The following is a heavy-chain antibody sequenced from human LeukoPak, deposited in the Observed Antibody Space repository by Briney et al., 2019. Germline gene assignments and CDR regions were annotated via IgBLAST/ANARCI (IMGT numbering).Heavy chain of an antibody. CDR2: ISAYNGNT. CDR1: GYTFTSYG. V-gene: IGHV1-18*01. D-gene: IGHD3-10*01. Sequence: GASVKVSCKASGYTFTSYGISWVRQAPGQGLEWMGWISAYNGNTNYAQKLQGRVTMTTDTSTSTAYMELRSLRSDDTAVYYCARDLIWFGELSHFDYWGPGTLVTVSS. J-gene: IGHJ4*02. CDR3: ARDLIWFGELSHFDY.